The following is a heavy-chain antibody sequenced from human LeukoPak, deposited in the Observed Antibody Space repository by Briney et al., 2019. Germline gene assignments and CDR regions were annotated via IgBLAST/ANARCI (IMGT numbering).Heavy chain of an antibody. CDR3: ARFSTITPGDWGDAFDF. Sequence: SETLPHTCVVRGASFSDDFWSWLRQAPAKGLEWIGEINYGGTTNYNPSLMSRVTVSVDRSKNQFSLMMRSVTAADTATYYCARFSTITPGDWGDAFDFWGQGTMVSISA. CDR1: GASFSDDF. V-gene: IGHV4-34*01. D-gene: IGHD2-21*02. J-gene: IGHJ3*01. CDR2: INYGGTT.